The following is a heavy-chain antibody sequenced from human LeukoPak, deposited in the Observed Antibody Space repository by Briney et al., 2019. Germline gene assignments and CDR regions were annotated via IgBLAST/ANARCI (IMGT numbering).Heavy chain of an antibody. CDR1: GFTFSSYS. CDR2: ISSSSSTI. V-gene: IGHV3-48*01. Sequence: PGGSLRLSCAASGFTFSSYSMNWVRQAPGKGLEWVSYISSSSSTIYYADSVKGRFTISRDNAKNSLYLQMNSLRAEDTAVYYCARGTYYYYYMDVWGKGTTVTVSS. CDR3: ARGTYYYYYMDV. J-gene: IGHJ6*03.